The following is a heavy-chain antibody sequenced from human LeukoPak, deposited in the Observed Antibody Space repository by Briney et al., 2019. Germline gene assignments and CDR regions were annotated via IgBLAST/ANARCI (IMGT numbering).Heavy chain of an antibody. V-gene: IGHV4-59*01. J-gene: IGHJ6*02. CDR3: ARSSGDFWSGYYHGMDV. CDR1: GGSISSYY. D-gene: IGHD3-3*01. CDR2: IYYSGST. Sequence: PSETLSLTCTVSGGSISSYYWSWIRQPPGEGLEWIGYIYYSGSTNYNPSLKSRVTISVDTSKNQFSLKLSSVTAADTAVYYCARSSGDFWSGYYHGMDVWGQGTTVTVSS.